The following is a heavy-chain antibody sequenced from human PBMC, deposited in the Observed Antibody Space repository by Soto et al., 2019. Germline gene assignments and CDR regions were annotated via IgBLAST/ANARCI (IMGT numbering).Heavy chain of an antibody. CDR3: ASDRSTT. Sequence: QVQLVQSGAEVKKPGASVKVSCKASGYTFTSHDINWMRQTTGQGLEWMGWMNPNSGHTNYAQKFQGRVTMTRDTSISTAYMELTNLRSEDTAIYDCASDRSTTWGQGTLVTVSS. D-gene: IGHD2-2*01. J-gene: IGHJ5*02. CDR1: GYTFTSHD. CDR2: MNPNSGHT. V-gene: IGHV1-8*01.